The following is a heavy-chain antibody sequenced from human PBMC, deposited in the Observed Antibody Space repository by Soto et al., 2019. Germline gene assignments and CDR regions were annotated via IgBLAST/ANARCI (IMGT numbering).Heavy chain of an antibody. Sequence: PSETLSLTCTVSGGSISSYYWSWIRQSPGKGLEWIGYISYSGSTYYKSSLKSRATISLDTSKIQFSLDLTSVTAADSAVYYCARHRPFGINSLSPFDIRGQGTVVTVSS. V-gene: IGHV4-59*08. D-gene: IGHD3-10*01. J-gene: IGHJ3*02. CDR1: GGSISSYY. CDR2: ISYSGST. CDR3: ARHRPFGINSLSPFDI.